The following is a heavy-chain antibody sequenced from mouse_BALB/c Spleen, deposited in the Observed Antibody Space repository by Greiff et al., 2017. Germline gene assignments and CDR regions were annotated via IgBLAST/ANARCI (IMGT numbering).Heavy chain of an antibody. CDR3: ARGATWDEGGGFAY. Sequence: EVQLQQSGPELVKPGASVKISCKASGYSFTGYNMNWVKQSNGKSLEWIGNIDPYYGGTRSNQKCKGKATLTVDKYSSTAYMQLKSLTSEDSAVYYCARGATWDEGGGFAYWGQGTLVTVSA. V-gene: IGHV1S135*01. CDR2: IDPYYGGT. D-gene: IGHD4-1*01. CDR1: GYSFTGYN. J-gene: IGHJ3*01.